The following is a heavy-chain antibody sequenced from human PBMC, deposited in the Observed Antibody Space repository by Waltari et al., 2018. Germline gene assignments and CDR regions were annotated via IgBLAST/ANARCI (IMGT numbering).Heavy chain of an antibody. CDR1: GFKIRGFS. V-gene: IGHV3-48*02. Sequence: LESGGGLTEPGASLRLSCEASGFKIRGFSMDWVRQAPGKGPEWVDFKCVDGSPVYYGGLGRGRFTISRDNAKNVVHLQMNNLRHEDTAVYYCARGYWENSFDLWGPGTTVTVSS. D-gene: IGHD2-21*01. J-gene: IGHJ3*01. CDR2: KCVDGSPV. CDR3: ARGYWENSFDL.